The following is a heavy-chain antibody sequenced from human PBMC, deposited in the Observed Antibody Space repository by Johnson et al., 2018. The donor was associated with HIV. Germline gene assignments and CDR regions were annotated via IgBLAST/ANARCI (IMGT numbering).Heavy chain of an antibody. J-gene: IGHJ3*02. CDR2: IKQAGSEK. Sequence: VQLVESGGGLVQPGGSLRLSCAASGFTFRSYWMSWVRQAPGKWLEWEANIKQAGSEKYCVDSVKGRFHISRDNAKNSLYIQMGSLRAEDMAVYYCARDQRWWLQSPGAFDIWGQGTMVTVSS. V-gene: IGHV3-7*01. CDR1: GFTFRSYW. D-gene: IGHD5-24*01. CDR3: ARDQRWWLQSPGAFDI.